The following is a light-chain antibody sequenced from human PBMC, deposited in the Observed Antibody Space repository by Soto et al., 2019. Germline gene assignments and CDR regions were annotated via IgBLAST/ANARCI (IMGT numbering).Light chain of an antibody. J-gene: IGKJ1*01. CDR2: GAS. CDR1: QSVSSN. Sequence: EIVMTQSPATLSVSPGERATLSCRASQSVSSNLAWYQQKPGQAPRLLIYGASTRATGIPARFSGSGSGTEFNLTISSLQSEDFAVYYCQQYNNWPPGTFGQGTKVDIK. CDR3: QQYNNWPPGT. V-gene: IGKV3-15*01.